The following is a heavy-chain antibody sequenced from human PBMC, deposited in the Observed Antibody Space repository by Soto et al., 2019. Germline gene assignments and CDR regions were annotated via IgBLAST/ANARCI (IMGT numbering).Heavy chain of an antibody. Sequence: GASVKVSCKASGYTFSSYYMHWVRQAPGQGLEWMGFINPSGGSTNYAQKFLGRVTMTRDTSTSTVYMELSSLRSEDTAVYYCARGGYYDTTGYYYGMDVWGQGTTVTVSS. V-gene: IGHV1-46*01. CDR1: GYTFSSYY. CDR3: ARGGYYDTTGYYYGMDV. D-gene: IGHD3-22*01. J-gene: IGHJ6*02. CDR2: INPSGGST.